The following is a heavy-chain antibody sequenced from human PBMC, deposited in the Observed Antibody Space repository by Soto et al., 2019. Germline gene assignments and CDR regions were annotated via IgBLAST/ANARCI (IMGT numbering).Heavy chain of an antibody. CDR2: MSYDGSNK. Sequence: QVHLVESGGGVVQPGRSLRLSCAASGFTYSTYTMHWVRQAPGKGLEWVAVMSYDGSNKYYADSVKGRFTVSRDNSKNTLYLQMNNLRAKDTAVYYCARTRGTYYDFWSGPQSTYYYYSMDVWGQGSTVIVSS. D-gene: IGHD3-3*01. CDR1: GFTYSTYT. J-gene: IGHJ6*02. V-gene: IGHV3-30-3*01. CDR3: ARTRGTYYDFWSGPQSTYYYYSMDV.